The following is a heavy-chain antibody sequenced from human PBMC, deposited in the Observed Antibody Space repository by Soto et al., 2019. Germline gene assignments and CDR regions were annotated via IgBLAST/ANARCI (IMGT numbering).Heavy chain of an antibody. CDR1: WGSSGNISYY. D-gene: IGHD3-9*01. CDR3: ATFRGVLRYFDWFSR. Sequence: SLMLCLRWSVAWGSSGNISYYFVIKTQPPGKGLEWIGSIYYSGSTYYNPSLKSRVTISVGTSKNQFSLKLSSVTAADTAVYYCATFRGVLRYFDWFSRWGQGTLVTVSS. J-gene: IGHJ4*02. CDR2: IYYSGST. V-gene: IGHV4-39*01.